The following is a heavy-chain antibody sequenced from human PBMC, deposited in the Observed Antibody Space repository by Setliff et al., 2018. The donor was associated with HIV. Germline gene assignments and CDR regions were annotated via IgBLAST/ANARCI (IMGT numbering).Heavy chain of an antibody. Sequence: PGESLKISCKASGYSFTNYWIGWVRQMPGKGLEWMGIIYPGDSDPRYSPSFQGQVTISADKSISTAYLQWSSLKASDTAVYYCARRMRYYDSSGYYGHYFDSWGQGTLVTISS. J-gene: IGHJ4*02. CDR2: IYPGDSDP. CDR3: ARRMRYYDSSGYYGHYFDS. D-gene: IGHD3-22*01. V-gene: IGHV5-51*01. CDR1: GYSFTNYW.